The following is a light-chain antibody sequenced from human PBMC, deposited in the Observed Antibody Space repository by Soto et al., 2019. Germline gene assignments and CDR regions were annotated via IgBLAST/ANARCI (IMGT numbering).Light chain of an antibody. V-gene: IGKV3-15*01. J-gene: IGKJ2*01. Sequence: EVVMTQSPATLSVSPGERATLSCRASRGIGSTLAWYQQKPGQTPRLLIYDTSTRATGVPARFIGSASGTEFTLTITSLQSEDSAIYYCQERSKWPLYTFGQGTKLEIK. CDR3: QERSKWPLYT. CDR1: RGIGST. CDR2: DTS.